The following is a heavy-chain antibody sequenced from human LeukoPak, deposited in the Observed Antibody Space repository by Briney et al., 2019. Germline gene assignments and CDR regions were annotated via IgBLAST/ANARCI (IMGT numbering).Heavy chain of an antibody. CDR2: IIPIFGTA. Sequence: PRASVKVSCKASGGXFSSYAISWVRQAPGQGLEWMGGIIPIFGTANYAQKFQGRVKIPADDSTSTAYMELSSLRSEDTAVYYCASSTYCGGDCFWDYWYFDLWGRGTLVTVSS. J-gene: IGHJ2*01. V-gene: IGHV1-69*13. D-gene: IGHD2-21*02. CDR1: GGXFSSYA. CDR3: ASSTYCGGDCFWDYWYFDL.